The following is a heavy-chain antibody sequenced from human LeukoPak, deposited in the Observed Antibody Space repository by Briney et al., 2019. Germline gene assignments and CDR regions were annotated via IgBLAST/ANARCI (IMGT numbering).Heavy chain of an antibody. V-gene: IGHV3-7*03. CDR3: ARPFRP. Sequence: GGSLRLSCAASGFTFSNDWMTWVRQAPGKGLEWVANIKRDGSEKYYVDSVKGRFTISRDNAKNSVYLQMNNLRAEDTAVYYCARPFRPWGQGTLVTVSS. J-gene: IGHJ5*02. CDR1: GFTFSNDW. CDR2: IKRDGSEK.